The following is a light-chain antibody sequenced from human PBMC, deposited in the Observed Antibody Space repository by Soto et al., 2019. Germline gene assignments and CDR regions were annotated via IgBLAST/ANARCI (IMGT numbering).Light chain of an antibody. J-gene: IGKJ1*01. CDR2: DAS. CDR3: QQYNSYSTT. Sequence: DIQMTQSPSTLSASVGDRVTITCRASQTSTRWLAWYQQKPGKAPKVLIYDASSLESGVPSRFSGSGSGTEFTLTISSLQPEDSATYYCQQYNSYSTTFGQGTKVDIK. CDR1: QTSTRW. V-gene: IGKV1-5*01.